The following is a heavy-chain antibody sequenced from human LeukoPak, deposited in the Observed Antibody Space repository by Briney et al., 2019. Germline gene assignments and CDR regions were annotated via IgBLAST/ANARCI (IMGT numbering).Heavy chain of an antibody. CDR3: ARDMYYGSGSYATNDY. J-gene: IGHJ4*02. Sequence: SVKVSCKASGGDFSTYTINWVRQAPGQGLEWMGGIIPIFHTANYAHKFQGRVTITADKSTSTAYMELSSLRSEDTAVYYCARDMYYGSGSYATNDYWGQGTLVTVSS. CDR1: GGDFSTYT. V-gene: IGHV1-69*06. D-gene: IGHD3-10*01. CDR2: IIPIFHTA.